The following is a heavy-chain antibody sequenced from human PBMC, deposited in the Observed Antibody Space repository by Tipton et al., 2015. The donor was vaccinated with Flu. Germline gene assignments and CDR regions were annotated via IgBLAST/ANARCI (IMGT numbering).Heavy chain of an antibody. Sequence: LRLSCAVYGGSFNGYYWSWIRQPPGKGLEWIGEIIDSGSSNYNPSLKSRVTISVDTSKNQFSLTLISVTAADTAVYYCARSGGTYYDFWSGHSSTYYYYGMDVWGQGTTVTVSS. CDR2: IIDSGSS. CDR1: GGSFNGYY. D-gene: IGHD3-3*01. V-gene: IGHV4-34*12. J-gene: IGHJ6*02. CDR3: ARSGGTYYDFWSGHSSTYYYYGMDV.